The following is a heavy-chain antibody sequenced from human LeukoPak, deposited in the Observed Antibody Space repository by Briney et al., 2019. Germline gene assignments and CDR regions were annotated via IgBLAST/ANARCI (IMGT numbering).Heavy chain of an antibody. V-gene: IGHV4-34*01. CDR1: GGSFSGYY. D-gene: IGHD4-17*01. J-gene: IGHJ3*01. CDR2: INHSGST. CDR3: ARGGSDYGDYVGAFDV. Sequence: SSETLSLTCAVYGGSFSGYYWSWILQHPGKGLEWFGEINHSGSTNYNPSLKSRVKSRVTKSLDTSKNQFSLKLSSVTAADTAVYYCARGGSDYGDYVGAFDVWGQGTMVTVSS.